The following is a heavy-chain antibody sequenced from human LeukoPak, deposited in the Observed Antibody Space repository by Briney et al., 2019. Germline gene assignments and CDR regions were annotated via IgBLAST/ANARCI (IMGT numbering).Heavy chain of an antibody. CDR3: VRDRELHY. J-gene: IGHJ4*02. D-gene: IGHD1-7*01. Sequence: SETLSLTCTVSGGSVSIYYWSWVRQPPGKGLEWIGYIYNSGSTTYNPSLKSRATISVDTSKNQFSLKLTSMTAADTAFYYCVRDRELHYWGQGILVTVSS. CDR1: GGSVSIYY. CDR2: IYNSGST. V-gene: IGHV4-59*02.